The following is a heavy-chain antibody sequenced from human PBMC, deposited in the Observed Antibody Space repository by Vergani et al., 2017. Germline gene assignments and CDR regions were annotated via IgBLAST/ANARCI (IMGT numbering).Heavy chain of an antibody. J-gene: IGHJ4*02. D-gene: IGHD5-18*01. CDR1: GFTFSDYY. Sequence: QVQLLESGGGLVKPGGSLRLSCAASGFTFSDYYMSWIRQAPGKGLEWVSYIISSGSTIYYADSVKGRFTISRDNAKNSLYLQMKSLRAEDTAVFYCARAKGDTAMAYFDYWGQGTLVTVYS. CDR2: IISSGSTI. V-gene: IGHV3-11*04. CDR3: ARAKGDTAMAYFDY.